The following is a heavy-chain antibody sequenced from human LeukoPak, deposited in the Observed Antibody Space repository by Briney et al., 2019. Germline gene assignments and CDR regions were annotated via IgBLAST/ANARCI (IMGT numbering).Heavy chain of an antibody. J-gene: IGHJ4*02. Sequence: GGSLRLSCAASGSTFSSYSMNWVRQAPGKGLEWVSSITSSSSSYIHYADSVKGRFTISRDTPINSLYLQMNSLRAEDTAVYYCAREVSQQLGPLDYWGQGTLVTVSS. V-gene: IGHV3-21*01. D-gene: IGHD6-6*01. CDR2: ITSSSSSYI. CDR3: AREVSQQLGPLDY. CDR1: GSTFSSYS.